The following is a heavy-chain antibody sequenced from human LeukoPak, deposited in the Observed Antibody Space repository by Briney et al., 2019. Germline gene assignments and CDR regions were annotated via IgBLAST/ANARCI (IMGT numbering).Heavy chain of an antibody. J-gene: IGHJ5*02. CDR1: GGSFSGF. V-gene: IGHV4-34*01. CDR3: ARKGGGQLVNTRRWFDP. D-gene: IGHD6-13*01. CDR2: INHSGIT. Sequence: SETLSLTCAVYGGSFSGFWSWIRQPPGKGLEWIGEINHSGITHYNPSLKSRVTMSVDTSKKEFSLKLSSVTAADTAVYYCARKGGGQLVNTRRWFDPWGQGTLVTVSS.